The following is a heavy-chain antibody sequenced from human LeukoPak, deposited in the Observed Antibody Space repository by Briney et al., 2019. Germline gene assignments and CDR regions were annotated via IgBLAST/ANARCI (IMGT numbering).Heavy chain of an antibody. CDR1: GGTFRSYA. CDR2: ITAGNGNT. V-gene: IGHV1-3*01. CDR3: ARGAHAEHDFWSGYPYYFDY. D-gene: IGHD3-3*01. Sequence: GASVKVSCKASGGTFRSYAISWVRQAPRQRLEWMGWITAGNGNTKYSQKFQGRVTITRDTSASTAYMELSSLRSEDTAVYYCARGAHAEHDFWSGYPYYFDYWGQGTLVTVSS. J-gene: IGHJ4*02.